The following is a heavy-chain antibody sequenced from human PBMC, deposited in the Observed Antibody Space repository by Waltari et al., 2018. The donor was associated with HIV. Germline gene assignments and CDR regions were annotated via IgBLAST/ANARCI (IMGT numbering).Heavy chain of an antibody. Sequence: QVQLVESGGGVVQPGTSLTLSGAVSGFTFSNFAIHGVRQSPGKGLEWLAVFWSDGVEISYADSVKGRFTISKDSSQKTLYLHLTSLRAEDTALYYCARGYSSSRWIPLYHWGRGTLVTVSS. J-gene: IGHJ4*02. CDR1: GFTFSNFA. CDR3: ARGYSSSRWIPLYH. V-gene: IGHV3-33*01. D-gene: IGHD6-6*01. CDR2: FWSDGVEI.